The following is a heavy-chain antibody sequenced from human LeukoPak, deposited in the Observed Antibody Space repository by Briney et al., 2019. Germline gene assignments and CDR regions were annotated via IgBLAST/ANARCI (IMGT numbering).Heavy chain of an antibody. Sequence: VASVTVSCKASGYTFTSYAMNWVRQAPGQRLEWMGWINAGNGNTKYSQKFQGRVTITRDTSASTAYMELSSLRSEDTAVYYCARGIVVVPAAPNWFDPWGQGTLVTVST. V-gene: IGHV1-3*01. CDR1: GYTFTSYA. J-gene: IGHJ5*02. D-gene: IGHD2-2*01. CDR3: ARGIVVVPAAPNWFDP. CDR2: INAGNGNT.